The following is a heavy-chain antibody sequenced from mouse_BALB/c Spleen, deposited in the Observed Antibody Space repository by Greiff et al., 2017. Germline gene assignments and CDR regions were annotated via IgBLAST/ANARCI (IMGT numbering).Heavy chain of an antibody. D-gene: IGHD2-4*01. CDR3: ACIYYDYGGCAY. J-gene: IGHJ3*01. V-gene: IGHV14-3*02. Sequence: EVKLMESGAELVKPGASVKLSCTASGFNIKDTYMHWVKQRPEQGLEWIGRIDPANGNTKYDPKFQGKATITADTSSNPAYLQLSSLTSEDTAVYYCACIYYDYGGCAYWGQGTLVTVSA. CDR1: GFNIKDTY. CDR2: IDPANGNT.